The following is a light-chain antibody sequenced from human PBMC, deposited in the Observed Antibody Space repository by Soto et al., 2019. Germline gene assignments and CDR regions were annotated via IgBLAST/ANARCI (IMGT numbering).Light chain of an antibody. CDR3: QAYDSSLSGSYV. CDR2: ANT. V-gene: IGLV1-40*01. CDR1: SSNIGAGYD. J-gene: IGLJ1*01. Sequence: SVLTQPPSVSGAPGQRVTISCTGSSSNIGAGYDVHWYQQLPGRAPKLLIYANTNRPSGVPDRFSGSKSGTSASLAITGLQAEDEADYYCQAYDSSLSGSYVFGTGTKVTVL.